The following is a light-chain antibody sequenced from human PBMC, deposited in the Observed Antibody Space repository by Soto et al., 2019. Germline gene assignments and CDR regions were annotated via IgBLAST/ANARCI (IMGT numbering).Light chain of an antibody. CDR2: GAS. CDR1: QSVSSNY. V-gene: IGKV3-20*01. Sequence: PVIINIYPGDRATLSCRASQSVSSNYLAWYQQKPGQAPRLLIYGASSRATGIPDRFSGSGSGTDFTLTISRLEPEDFAVYYCQRYGTSLPLTFGGGTKVDIK. CDR3: QRYGTSLPLT. J-gene: IGKJ4*01.